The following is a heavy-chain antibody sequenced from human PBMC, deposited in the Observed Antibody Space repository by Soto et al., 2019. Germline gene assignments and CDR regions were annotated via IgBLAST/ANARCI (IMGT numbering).Heavy chain of an antibody. J-gene: IGHJ6*03. V-gene: IGHV1-2*04. CDR2: INPNSGGT. CDR1: GYTFTGYY. CDR3: ARDYCSGGSCPHNYYYYYYMDV. D-gene: IGHD2-15*01. Sequence: ASVKVSCKASGYTFTGYYMHWVRQAPGQGLEWMGWINPNSGGTNYAQKFQGWVTMTRDTSISTAYMELSRLRSDDTAVYYCARDYCSGGSCPHNYYYYYYMDVWGQGTTVTGSS.